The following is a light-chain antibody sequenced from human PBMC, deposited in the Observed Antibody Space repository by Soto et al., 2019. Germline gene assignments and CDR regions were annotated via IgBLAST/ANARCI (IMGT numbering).Light chain of an antibody. CDR3: LQDYDYPRT. Sequence: ATPMTPSPSSLSASVGDRVTIACRASQGIRTELGWYQQKAGEAPKLLIYAASTLQSGVPPRFSGSGSGTDFTLTISSLQPEDFATYYCLQDYDYPRTFGRGTKVEMK. J-gene: IGKJ4*02. V-gene: IGKV1-6*01. CDR1: QGIRTE. CDR2: AAS.